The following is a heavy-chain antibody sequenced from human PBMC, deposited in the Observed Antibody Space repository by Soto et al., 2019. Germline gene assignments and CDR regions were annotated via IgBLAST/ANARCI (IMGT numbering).Heavy chain of an antibody. Sequence: QAQLVQSGAEVKTPGASVNVSCKASGYDYVTYAITWVRQRPGQGLEWMGWISTLNGNTNYAQNFQGRVTMTTDTSTRIVHLELRSLRSDDTAVYYCARRVQVWLPDYYGMDVLGQGTTVTVSS. D-gene: IGHD5-18*01. CDR2: ISTLNGNT. J-gene: IGHJ6*02. V-gene: IGHV1-18*01. CDR1: GYDYVTYA. CDR3: ARRVQVWLPDYYGMDV.